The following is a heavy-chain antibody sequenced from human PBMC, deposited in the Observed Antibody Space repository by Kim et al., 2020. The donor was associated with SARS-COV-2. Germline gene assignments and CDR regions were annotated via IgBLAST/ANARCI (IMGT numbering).Heavy chain of an antibody. Sequence: GGSLRLSCAASGFTFSDYYMTWIRQAPGKGLEWVSYISSSGSYVNYADSVKGRITISRDNAKNSLYLQMSSLRAEDTALYYCARVPFGDISAYYFDLWGQGTLVTVSS. V-gene: IGHV3-11*01. CDR2: ISSSGSYV. D-gene: IGHD3-10*01. J-gene: IGHJ4*02. CDR1: GFTFSDYY. CDR3: ARVPFGDISAYYFDL.